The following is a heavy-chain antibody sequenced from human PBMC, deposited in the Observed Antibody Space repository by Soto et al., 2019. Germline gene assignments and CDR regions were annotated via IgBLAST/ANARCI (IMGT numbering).Heavy chain of an antibody. CDR3: ARVAVAGTRFDY. CDR2: IYHSGST. CDR1: GGSVSSSNW. D-gene: IGHD6-19*01. J-gene: IGHJ4*02. V-gene: IGHV4-4*02. Sequence: QVKLQESGPGLVKPSGTLSLTCAVSGGSVSSSNWWSWVRQPPGKGLEWIGEIYHSGSTNYNPSLKSRVTIIVDKSKNQYTLTLSSVTAADKAVYYCARVAVAGTRFDYCGKGTLVTVSS.